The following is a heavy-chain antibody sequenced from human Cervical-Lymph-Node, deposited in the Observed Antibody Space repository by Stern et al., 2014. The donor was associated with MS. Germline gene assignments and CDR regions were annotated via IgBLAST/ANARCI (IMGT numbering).Heavy chain of an antibody. CDR2: ISGNSDNI. V-gene: IGHV3-9*01. CDR1: GLTFDNYA. J-gene: IGHJ3*02. CDR3: VKDGRSSLAGGAFDI. D-gene: IGHD6-13*01. Sequence: EVQLVESGGGLEQPGRSLRLSCEVSGLTFDNYAMHWVRQVPGKGLEWVSGISGNSDNIGYAESVKGRFTISRDNVKNSLYLQMNTLRAEDTAFYYCVKDGRSSLAGGAFDIWGQGTMVTVSS.